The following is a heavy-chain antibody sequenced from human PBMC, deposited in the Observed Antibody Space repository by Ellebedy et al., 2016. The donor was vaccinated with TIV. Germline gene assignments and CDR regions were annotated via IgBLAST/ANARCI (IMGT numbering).Heavy chain of an antibody. CDR2: IKSKTDGGTT. Sequence: GESLKISCAASGFTFSNAWMNWVRQAPGKGLEWVGHIKSKTDGGTTEYAAPVKGRFTISRDDSKNTLYLQMNSLRAADSGVYYCARDSVVATFDHWGQGTLVTVSS. V-gene: IGHV3-15*07. CDR3: ARDSVVATFDH. CDR1: GFTFSNAW. J-gene: IGHJ4*02. D-gene: IGHD2-21*01.